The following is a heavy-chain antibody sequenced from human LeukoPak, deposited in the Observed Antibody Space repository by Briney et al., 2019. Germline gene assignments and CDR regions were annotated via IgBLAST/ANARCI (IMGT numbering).Heavy chain of an antibody. Sequence: GGSLRLSCSTSGFTFSSHAMHWVRQAPGKGLEYVSTISSNVGSTYYADSVKGRFTISRDNSKNTVYLQMSSLRAEDTAVYYCVKDLSGTYSFDYWGQGTLVTVSS. CDR3: VKDLSGTYSFDY. V-gene: IGHV3-64D*09. D-gene: IGHD1-26*01. J-gene: IGHJ4*02. CDR1: GFTFSSHA. CDR2: ISSNVGST.